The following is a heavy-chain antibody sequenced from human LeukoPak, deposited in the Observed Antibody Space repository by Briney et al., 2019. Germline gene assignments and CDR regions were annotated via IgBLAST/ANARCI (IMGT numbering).Heavy chain of an antibody. CDR3: ARGASDFDY. Sequence: FQGRVTTTRNTSISTAYMELSSLRSEDTAVYYCARGASDFDYWGQGTLVTVSS. D-gene: IGHD2-21*01. V-gene: IGHV1-8*03. J-gene: IGHJ4*02.